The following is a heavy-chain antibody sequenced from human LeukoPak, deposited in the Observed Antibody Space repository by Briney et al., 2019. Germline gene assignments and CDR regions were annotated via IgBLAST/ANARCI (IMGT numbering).Heavy chain of an antibody. V-gene: IGHV3-48*04. CDR1: GFTFSSYS. CDR3: AGSKDIVVVVAAPDP. CDR2: ISSSSSTI. Sequence: PGGSLRLSCAASGFTFSSYSMNWVRQAPGKGLEWVSYISSSSSTIYYADSVKGRFTISRDNAKNSLYLQMNSLRAEDTAVYYCAGSKDIVVVVAAPDPWGQGTLVTVSS. J-gene: IGHJ5*02. D-gene: IGHD2-15*01.